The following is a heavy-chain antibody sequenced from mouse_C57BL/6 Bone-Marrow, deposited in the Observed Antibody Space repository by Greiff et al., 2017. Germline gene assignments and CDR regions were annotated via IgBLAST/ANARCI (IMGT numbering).Heavy chain of an antibody. D-gene: IGHD2-4*01. Sequence: DVQLQESGPGLVKPSQSLSLTCSVTGYSITSGYYWNWIRQFPGNKLEWMGYISYDGSNNYNPSLKNRISITRDTSKNQFFLKLNSVTTEDTATYYCARERYDYDGYYAMDYWGQGTSVTVSS. J-gene: IGHJ4*01. CDR3: ARERYDYDGYYAMDY. CDR1: GYSITSGYY. CDR2: ISYDGSN. V-gene: IGHV3-6*01.